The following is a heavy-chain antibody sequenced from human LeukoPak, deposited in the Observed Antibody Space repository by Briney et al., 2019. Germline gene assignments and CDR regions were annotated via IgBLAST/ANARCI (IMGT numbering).Heavy chain of an antibody. V-gene: IGHV3-21*01. CDR1: GFTFSSYS. CDR3: ARVGYCSGGSCYFEYYFDY. D-gene: IGHD2-15*01. J-gene: IGHJ4*02. Sequence: GGSLRLSCAASGFTFSSYSMNWVRQAPGKGLEWVSSISSSSSYIYYADSVKGRFTISRDNAKNSLYLQMNSLRAEDTAVYYCARVGYCSGGSCYFEYYFDYWGQGTLVTVSS. CDR2: ISSSSSYI.